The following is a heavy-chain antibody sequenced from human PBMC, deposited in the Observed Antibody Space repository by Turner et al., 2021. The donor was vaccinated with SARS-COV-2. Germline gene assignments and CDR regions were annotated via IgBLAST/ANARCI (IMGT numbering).Heavy chain of an antibody. Sequence: EVQLVESGGGLVQPGRSLRLSCAVSGFSFADYAMHWVRQASGKGLEWVSGINWNCDSKAYVDSVKGRFTISRDKARDTLYLEMDSLRVEDTALYYCAKGGPSFFYDNTGFLDSWGQGTLVTVSS. V-gene: IGHV3-9*01. CDR2: INWNCDSK. CDR1: GFSFADYA. CDR3: AKGGPSFFYDNTGFLDS. D-gene: IGHD3-10*01. J-gene: IGHJ4*02.